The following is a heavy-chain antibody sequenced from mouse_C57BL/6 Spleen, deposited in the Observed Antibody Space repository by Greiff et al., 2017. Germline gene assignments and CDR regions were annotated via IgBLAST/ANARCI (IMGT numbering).Heavy chain of an antibody. J-gene: IGHJ3*01. D-gene: IGHD4-1*01. CDR1: GYTFTSYW. CDR2: IDPSDSET. Sequence: VQLQQPGAELVRPGSSVKLSCKASGYTFTSYWMHWVKQRPIQGLEWIGNIDPSDSETHYNQKFKDKATLTVDKSSSTAYMQLSSLTSEDSAVYYCARKGDWDSWFAYWGQGTLVTVSA. V-gene: IGHV1-52*01. CDR3: ARKGDWDSWFAY.